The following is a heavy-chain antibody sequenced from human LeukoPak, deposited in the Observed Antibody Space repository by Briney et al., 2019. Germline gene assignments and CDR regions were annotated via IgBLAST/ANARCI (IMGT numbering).Heavy chain of an antibody. CDR3: AKDLRASYYDILTGYYPQGFDY. V-gene: IGHV3-30*18. Sequence: GRSLRLSCAASGFTFSSYGMHWVRQAPGKGLEWVAVISHDGSNKYYADSVKGRFTISRDNSKNTLYLQMNSLRAEDTAAYYCAKDLRASYYDILTGYYPQGFDYWGQGTLVTVSS. D-gene: IGHD3-9*01. J-gene: IGHJ4*02. CDR2: ISHDGSNK. CDR1: GFTFSSYG.